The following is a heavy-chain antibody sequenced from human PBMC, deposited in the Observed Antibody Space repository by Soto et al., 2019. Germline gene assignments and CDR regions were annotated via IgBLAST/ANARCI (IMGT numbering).Heavy chain of an antibody. CDR1: GFTFSSYG. V-gene: IGHV3-30*18. CDR3: AKGRRIAARPGYFQH. Sequence: QVQLVESGGGVVQPGRSLRLSCAASGFTFSSYGMHWVRQAPGKGLEWVAVISYDGSNKYYADSVKGRFTISRDNSKNTLYLQMNSLRAEDTAVYYCAKGRRIAARPGYFQHWGQGTLVTVS. J-gene: IGHJ1*01. CDR2: ISYDGSNK. D-gene: IGHD6-6*01.